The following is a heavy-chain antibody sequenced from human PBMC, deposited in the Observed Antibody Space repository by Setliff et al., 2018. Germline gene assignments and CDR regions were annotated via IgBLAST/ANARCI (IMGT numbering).Heavy chain of an antibody. J-gene: IGHJ2*01. D-gene: IGHD3-22*01. CDR3: ARDYYYYDSSGYYYANWYFDL. CDR2: INPNSGGT. Sequence: ASVKVSCKASGYTFTGYYMHWVRQAPGQGLEWMGRINPNSGGTNYAQKFQGRVTMTRDTSISTAYMELSRLRSDDTAVYYRARDYYYYDSSGYYYANWYFDLWGRGTLVTVS. V-gene: IGHV1-2*06. CDR1: GYTFTGYY.